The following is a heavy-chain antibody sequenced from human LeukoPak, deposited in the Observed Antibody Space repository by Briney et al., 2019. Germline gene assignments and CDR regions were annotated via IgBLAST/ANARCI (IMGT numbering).Heavy chain of an antibody. CDR3: ARHASTVGTGAFDF. D-gene: IGHD4-23*01. V-gene: IGHV4-59*08. CDR1: GGSISSYY. Sequence: SETLSLTCTVSGGSISSYYWSWIRQPPGKGQEWIGYIYYSGSTTYNPSLKSRVAISVDTSKNQFSLKLSSVTAADTAVYYCARHASTVGTGAFDFWGQGTLVTVSS. CDR2: IYYSGST. J-gene: IGHJ4*02.